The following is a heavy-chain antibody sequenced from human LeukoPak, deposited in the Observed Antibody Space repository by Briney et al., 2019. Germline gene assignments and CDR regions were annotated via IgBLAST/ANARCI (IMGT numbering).Heavy chain of an antibody. V-gene: IGHV3-23*01. J-gene: IGHJ4*02. CDR3: AKTPHLAARTYYFDY. CDR2: ISGSGGST. CDR1: GFTFSSCW. D-gene: IGHD6-6*01. Sequence: GGSLRLSCAASGFTFSSCWMSWVRQAPGKGLEWVSAISGSGGSTYYADSVKGRFTISRDNSKNTLYLQMNSLRAEDTAVYYCAKTPHLAARTYYFDYWGQGTLVTVSS.